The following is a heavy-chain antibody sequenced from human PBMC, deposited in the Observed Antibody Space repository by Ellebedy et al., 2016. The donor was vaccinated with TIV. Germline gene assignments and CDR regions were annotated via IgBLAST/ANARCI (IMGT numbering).Heavy chain of an antibody. CDR2: MNPNSGHT. CDR3: ARGLGWLQRDSDY. D-gene: IGHD5-24*01. V-gene: IGHV1-8*01. J-gene: IGHJ4*02. CDR1: GYTFANSD. Sequence: AASVKVSCQASGYTFANSDINWVRQAPGQGLEWMGWMNPNSGHTGYAQKFQGRVTMTRDTSISTAYMEMSRLRSDDTAVYFCARGLGWLQRDSDYWGQGTLVTVSS.